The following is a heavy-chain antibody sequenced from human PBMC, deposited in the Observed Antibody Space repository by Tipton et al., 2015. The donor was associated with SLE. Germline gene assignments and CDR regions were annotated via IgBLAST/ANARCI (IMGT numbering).Heavy chain of an antibody. V-gene: IGHV4-59*08. CDR2: LHDSGST. Sequence: TLSLTCTVSGGSISSYYWVWIRQPPGKGLEWIGYLHDSGSTNYNPPLESRVPISVDTSTNQFSLRLSSVTAADTAVYFCGRLREELRWDSGDERPIALDSWGPGTLVTVSS. CDR3: GRLREELRWDSGDERPIALDS. CDR1: GGSISSYY. J-gene: IGHJ4*02. D-gene: IGHD5-12*01.